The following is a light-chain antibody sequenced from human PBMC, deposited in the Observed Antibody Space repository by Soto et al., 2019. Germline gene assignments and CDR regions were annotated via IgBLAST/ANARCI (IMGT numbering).Light chain of an antibody. V-gene: IGKV1D-12*01. J-gene: IGKJ5*01. CDR3: QQAYSFPIT. Sequence: DIQLTQSPSSVSASVGDRVTITCRASQDIAAYLAWYQHKPGRAPELLIHAASSLQSGVPSRFSGSGSGTDFTLTINSLQPEDFATYYCQQAYSFPITFGQGTRRRL. CDR2: AAS. CDR1: QDIAAY.